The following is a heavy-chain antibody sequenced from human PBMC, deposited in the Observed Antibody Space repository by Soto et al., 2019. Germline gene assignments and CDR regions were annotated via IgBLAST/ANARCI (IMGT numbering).Heavy chain of an antibody. J-gene: IGHJ4*02. CDR2: INAGNGNT. CDR1: GYTFTSYD. CDR3: ARESRYCSGGSCYFLPGIDY. Sequence: GASVKVSCKASGYTFTSYDMHWVRQAPGQRLEWMGWINAGNGNTKYSQKFQGRVTITRDTSASTAYMELSSLRSEDTAVYYCARESRYCSGGSCYFLPGIDYWGQGTLVTVSS. V-gene: IGHV1-3*01. D-gene: IGHD2-15*01.